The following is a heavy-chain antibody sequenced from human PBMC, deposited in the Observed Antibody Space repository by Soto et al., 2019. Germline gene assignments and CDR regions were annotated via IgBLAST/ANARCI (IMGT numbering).Heavy chain of an antibody. CDR1: GFTFSNAW. CDR2: IKSKTDGGTT. V-gene: IGHV3-15*01. Sequence: EVQLVESGGGLVKPGGSLRLSCAASGFTFSNAWMSWVRQAPGKGLEWVGRIKSKTDGGTTDYAAPVKGRFTISRDDSKNTLYLQMNSLKTEDTAVYYCTTGPQLGYYSSTSCSTFDYWGQGTLVTVSS. CDR3: TTGPQLGYYSSTSCSTFDY. J-gene: IGHJ4*02. D-gene: IGHD2-2*01.